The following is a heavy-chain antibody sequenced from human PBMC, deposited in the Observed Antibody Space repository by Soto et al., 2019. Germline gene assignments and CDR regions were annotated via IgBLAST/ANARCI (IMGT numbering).Heavy chain of an antibody. CDR3: ERGGYGSSSSWFDP. J-gene: IGHJ5*02. V-gene: IGHV1-69*12. D-gene: IGHD6-6*01. CDR2: IIPIFGTA. CDR1: GGTFSSYA. Sequence: QVQLVQSGAEVKKPGSSVKVSCKASGGTFSSYAISWVRQAPGQGLEWMGGIIPIFGTANYAQKFQGRVTITADAATRTAYMGLSSLRSEATAVYYCERGGYGSSSSWFDPWGQGALVTVSA.